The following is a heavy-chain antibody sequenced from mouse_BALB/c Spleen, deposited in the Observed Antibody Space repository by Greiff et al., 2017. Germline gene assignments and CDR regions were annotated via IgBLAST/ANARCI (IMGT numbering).Heavy chain of an antibody. V-gene: IGHV2-2*01. Sequence: VKVVESGPGLVQPSQSLSITCTVSGFSLTSYGVHWVRQSPGKGLEWLGVIWSGGSTDYNAAFISRLSISKDNSKSQVFFKMNSLQTDDTAMYYCARDEGYYRYDCAMDYWGQGTSVTVSS. D-gene: IGHD2-14*01. CDR2: IWSGGST. CDR3: ARDEGYYRYDCAMDY. J-gene: IGHJ4*01. CDR1: GFSLTSYG.